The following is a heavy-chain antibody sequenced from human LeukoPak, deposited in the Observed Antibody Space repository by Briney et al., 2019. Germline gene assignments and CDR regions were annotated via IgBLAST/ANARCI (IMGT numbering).Heavy chain of an antibody. Sequence: SETLSLTCTVSGGSISSSGYYGGWIRQPPGKGLEWIGSIYYSGSTYYNPSLKSRVTISVDTSKNQFSLKLSSVTAADTAVYYSCGSHSGSYYNGDYDYWGQGTLVTVSS. CDR3: CGSHSGSYYNGDYDY. J-gene: IGHJ4*02. CDR2: IYYSGST. V-gene: IGHV4-39*01. CDR1: GGSISSSGYY. D-gene: IGHD3-10*01.